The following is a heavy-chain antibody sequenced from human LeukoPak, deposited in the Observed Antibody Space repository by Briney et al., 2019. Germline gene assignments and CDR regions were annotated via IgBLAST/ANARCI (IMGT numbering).Heavy chain of an antibody. J-gene: IGHJ4*02. CDR3: ARAYYDFWSGYYPYPFDY. CDR2: ISSSSSYI. Sequence: GGSLRLSCAASGFTFSSYSMNWVRQAPGKGLEWVSSISSSSSYIYYADSVKGRFTISRDNAKNSLYLQMNSLRADDTAVYYCARAYYDFWSGYYPYPFDYWGQGTLVTVSS. CDR1: GFTFSSYS. D-gene: IGHD3-3*01. V-gene: IGHV3-21*01.